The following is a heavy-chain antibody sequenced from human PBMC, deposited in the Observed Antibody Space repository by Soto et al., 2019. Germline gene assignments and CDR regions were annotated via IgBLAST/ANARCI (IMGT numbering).Heavy chain of an antibody. V-gene: IGHV3-64*04. Sequence: GGSLRLSCSASGFPFRNSVMHWVRQAPGRGLEDLSAISSNGVSTYYADSVKGRFTISRDNSKNKLYLQLNSLRAEDTDVYYCARSGDVDTAMAGGYWGQGTLVTVS. J-gene: IGHJ4*02. CDR3: ARSGDVDTAMAGGY. CDR1: GFPFRNSV. D-gene: IGHD5-18*01. CDR2: ISSNGVST.